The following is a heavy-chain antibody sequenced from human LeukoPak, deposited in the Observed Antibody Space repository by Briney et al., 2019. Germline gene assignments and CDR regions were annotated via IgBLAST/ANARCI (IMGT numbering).Heavy chain of an antibody. D-gene: IGHD2-15*01. J-gene: IGHJ4*02. V-gene: IGHV1-2*02. CDR1: GYTFTGSY. CDR3: ARETGYCSGGRSYFIY. CDR2: INPNSGGT. Sequence: ASVKISCKASGYTFTGSYIHWVRQAPGQGLEWMGWINPNSGGTSSAQRFQGRVTMTRDTSVSTAYMELSRLRSDDTALYYCARETGYCSGGRSYFIYWGQGTLITVSP.